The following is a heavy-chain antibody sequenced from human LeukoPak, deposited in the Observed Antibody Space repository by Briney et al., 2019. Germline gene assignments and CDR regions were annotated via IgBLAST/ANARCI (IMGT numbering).Heavy chain of an antibody. CDR1: GGSISSGSYY. Sequence: SQTLSLTCTVSGGSISSGSYYWSWIRQPPGKGLEWIGEINYSENTNWIGEIKHSENTNYNPSLKSRVTISVDTSKNQFSLQLRSVTAADTAVYYCARNFDSSGYYLAYWGQGNQVTVSS. D-gene: IGHD3-22*01. V-gene: IGHV4-39*07. J-gene: IGHJ4*02. CDR2: INYSENTNWIGEIKHSENT. CDR3: ARNFDSSGYYLAY.